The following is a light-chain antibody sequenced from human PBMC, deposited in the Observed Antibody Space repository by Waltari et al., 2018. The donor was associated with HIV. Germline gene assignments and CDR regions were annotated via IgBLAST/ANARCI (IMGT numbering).Light chain of an antibody. Sequence: IVLTQTPLSLSVTPGQPASISCKSSQSLLHTDGKTYLYWDLQKAGQPQQLLINEVSNRFSRVPDRFSGGGSGTEFSLKISRVEAEDVGIYYCMQSIKLPLTFGGGTKVEIK. CDR2: EVS. CDR3: MQSIKLPLT. V-gene: IGKV2D-29*01. CDR1: QSLLHTDGKTY. J-gene: IGKJ4*01.